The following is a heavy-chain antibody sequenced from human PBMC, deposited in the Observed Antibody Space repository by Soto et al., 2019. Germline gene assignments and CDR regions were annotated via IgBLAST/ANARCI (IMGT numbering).Heavy chain of an antibody. CDR2: IHQSGIS. CDR3: ARSFGWYAFDQ. V-gene: IGHV4-4*02. Sequence: QMQLLESGPGLVKPSETLSLTCAVSSASIDNNWNWVRQPPGKGLEWIGEIHQSGISYKNPSRKSRVTMSVDKSKNQFSLNLSSVTAADTAVYFCARSFGWYAFDQWGQGTLVTVSS. CDR1: SASIDNN. D-gene: IGHD6-19*01. J-gene: IGHJ4*02.